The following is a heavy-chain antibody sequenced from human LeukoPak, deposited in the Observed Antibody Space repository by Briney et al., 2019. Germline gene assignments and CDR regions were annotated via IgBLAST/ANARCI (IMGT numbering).Heavy chain of an antibody. CDR1: GFTFSKYA. Sequence: GGSLRLSCSASGFTFSKYAMHWVRQAPGKGLEYVSGISSYGGSTDYVDSVKGRFTISRDNSKNTLYLQMNSLRAEDTAVYYCAKGEYSGYDLDYWGQGTLVTVSS. CDR2: ISSYGGST. J-gene: IGHJ4*02. V-gene: IGHV3-64*04. D-gene: IGHD5-12*01. CDR3: AKGEYSGYDLDY.